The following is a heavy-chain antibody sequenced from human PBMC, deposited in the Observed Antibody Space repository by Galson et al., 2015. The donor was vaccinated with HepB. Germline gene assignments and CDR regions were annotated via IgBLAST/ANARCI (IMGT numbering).Heavy chain of an antibody. V-gene: IGHV3-23*01. J-gene: IGHJ4*02. CDR3: AKDLQSYCSSTSCYEGY. CDR1: GFTFSSYA. CDR2: ISGSGGST. D-gene: IGHD2-2*01. Sequence: SLRLSCAASGFTFSSYAMSWVRQAPGKGLEWVSAISGSGGSTYYADSVKGRFTISRDNSKNTLYLQMNSLRAEDTAVYYCAKDLQSYCSSTSCYEGYWGQGTLVTVSS.